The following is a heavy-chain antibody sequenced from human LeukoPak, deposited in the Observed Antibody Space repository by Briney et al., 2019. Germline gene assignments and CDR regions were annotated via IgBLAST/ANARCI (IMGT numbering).Heavy chain of an antibody. Sequence: GGSLRLSCAASGFTVSSNYMSWVRQAPGKGLERVSVIYSGGSTYYADSVRGRFTISRDSSKNTLYLQMNSLRAEDTAVYYCARGGGTTQFDYWGQGTLVTVSS. V-gene: IGHV3-66*01. CDR1: GFTVSSNY. D-gene: IGHD2/OR15-2a*01. CDR2: IYSGGST. J-gene: IGHJ4*02. CDR3: ARGGGTTQFDY.